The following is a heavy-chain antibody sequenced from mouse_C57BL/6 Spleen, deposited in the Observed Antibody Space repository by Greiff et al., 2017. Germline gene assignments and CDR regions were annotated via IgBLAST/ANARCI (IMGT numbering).Heavy chain of an antibody. CDR1: GYTFTSYW. V-gene: IGHV1-55*01. Sequence: VKLMESGAELVKPGASVKMSCKASGYTFTSYWITWVKQRPGQGLEWIGDIYPGSGSTNYNEKFKSKATLTVDTSSSTAYMQLSSLTSEDSAVYYCARGSPFAYWGQGTLVTVSA. CDR3: ARGSPFAY. CDR2: IYPGSGST. J-gene: IGHJ3*01.